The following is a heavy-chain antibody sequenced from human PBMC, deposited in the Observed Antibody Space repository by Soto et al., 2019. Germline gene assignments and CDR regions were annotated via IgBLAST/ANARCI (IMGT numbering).Heavy chain of an antibody. Sequence: NPSETLSLTCTVSGGSISSYHWSWIRQTPGKGLEWIGYVHYSWGSNYNPSLKSRVTISVDTSKNQFSLKLSSVTAADTAVYYCARRYGYSFDYWGQGTLVTVSS. V-gene: IGHV4-59*08. J-gene: IGHJ4*02. D-gene: IGHD1-1*01. CDR3: ARRYGYSFDY. CDR2: VHYSWGS. CDR1: GGSISSYH.